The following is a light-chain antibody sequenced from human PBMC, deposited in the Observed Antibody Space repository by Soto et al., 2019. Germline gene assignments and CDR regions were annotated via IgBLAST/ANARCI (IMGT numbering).Light chain of an antibody. V-gene: IGKV3-15*01. CDR1: QSVSSN. CDR2: GAS. CDR3: QQYNNWPQT. J-gene: IGKJ2*01. Sequence: EIVMTQSPATLSVSPGERATLSCMASQSVSSNFAWYQQKPGQAPRLLIYGASTRATGIPARFSGSGSGTEFTLTISSLQSEDFAVYYCQQYNNWPQTFGQGTKLEIK.